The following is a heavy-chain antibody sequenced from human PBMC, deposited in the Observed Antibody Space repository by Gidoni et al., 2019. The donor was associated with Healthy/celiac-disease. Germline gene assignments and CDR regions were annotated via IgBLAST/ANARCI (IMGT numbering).Heavy chain of an antibody. D-gene: IGHD2-21*02. V-gene: IGHV3-48*01. CDR2: ISSSSSTI. CDR1: GFTFSSYS. Sequence: EVQLVESGRGLLQPGGSLRLSCAASGFTFSSYSMNWVRQAPGKGLEWVTYISSSSSTIYYADSVKGRFTITRDNAKNSLYLQMNSLRAEDTAVDYCARVPTAYYCGGDCSLNWFDPWGQGTLVTVSS. CDR3: ARVPTAYYCGGDCSLNWFDP. J-gene: IGHJ5*02.